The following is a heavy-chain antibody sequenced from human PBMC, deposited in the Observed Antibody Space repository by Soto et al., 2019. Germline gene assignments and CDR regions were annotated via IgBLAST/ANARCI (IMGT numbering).Heavy chain of an antibody. J-gene: IGHJ4*02. CDR3: ATRSPAFDY. Sequence: QVQLVQAGPEVKKPGASVKVSCKTSGYTFTSYGLSWVRQAPGQGLEWMGWITTDKGKTTYAQKFQGRVTMTTDTSTSTAYMELRSLRSDDTAVYYCATRSPAFDYWGQGTLVTVSS. CDR1: GYTFTSYG. CDR2: ITTDKGKT. V-gene: IGHV1-18*01.